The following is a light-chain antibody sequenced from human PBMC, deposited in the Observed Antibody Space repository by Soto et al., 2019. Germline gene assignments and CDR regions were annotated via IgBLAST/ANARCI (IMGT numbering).Light chain of an antibody. V-gene: IGLV2-23*03. CDR2: EGS. J-gene: IGLJ2*01. Sequence: QSALTQPASVSGSPGQSITISCTGTSSDVGSYNLVSWYQQHPGKAPKLMIYEGSKRHSGVSNRFSGSKSGNTASLTISGLQAEDEADYYCCSYAVSSTFNVVFGGGTKLTVL. CDR3: CSYAVSSTFNVV. CDR1: SSDVGSYNL.